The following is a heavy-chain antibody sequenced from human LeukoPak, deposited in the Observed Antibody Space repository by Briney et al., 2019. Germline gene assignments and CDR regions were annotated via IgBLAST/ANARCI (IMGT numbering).Heavy chain of an antibody. V-gene: IGHV1-8*01. D-gene: IGHD3-3*01. CDR1: GYTFTSYD. CDR3: ARVPSMTIFHGMDV. J-gene: IGHJ6*02. CDR2: MNPNSGNT. Sequence: ASVKVSCKASGYTFTSYDINWVRQATGQGLEWMGWMNPNSGNTGYAQKFQGRVTMTRNTSISTAYMELSSLRSEDTAVYYCARVPSMTIFHGMDVWGQGTTVTVSS.